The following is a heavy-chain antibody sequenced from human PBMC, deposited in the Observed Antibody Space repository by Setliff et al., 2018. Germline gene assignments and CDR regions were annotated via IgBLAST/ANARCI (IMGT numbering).Heavy chain of an antibody. V-gene: IGHV4-38-2*02. CDR2: VYHSGSS. CDR3: ARAMHYDSSGYYYDRDDAFDI. Sequence: SETLSLTCTVSGYPISRGFYWGWIRQSPGKGLEWIGSVYHSGSSYQNPSLRSRIAVSVDTSKNQFSLKLSSVTAADTAVYYCARAMHYDSSGYYYDRDDAFDIWGQGTMVTV. D-gene: IGHD3-22*01. CDR1: GYPISRGFY. J-gene: IGHJ3*02.